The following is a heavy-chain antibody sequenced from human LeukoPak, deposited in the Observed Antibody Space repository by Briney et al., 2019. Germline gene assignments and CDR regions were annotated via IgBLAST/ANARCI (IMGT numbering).Heavy chain of an antibody. CDR3: ARETGRHDYGDRGWFDP. J-gene: IGHJ5*02. CDR1: GFTVSSNY. D-gene: IGHD4-17*01. Sequence: GSLRLSCAASGFTVSSNYMSWVRQAPGKGLEWVSVIYSGGSTYYADSVKGRFTISRDNSKNTLYLQMNSLRAEDTAVYYCARETGRHDYGDRGWFDPWGQGTLVTVSS. V-gene: IGHV3-66*02. CDR2: IYSGGST.